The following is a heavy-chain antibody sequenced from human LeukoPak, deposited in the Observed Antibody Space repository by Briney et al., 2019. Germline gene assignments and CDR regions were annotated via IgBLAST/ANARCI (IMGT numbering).Heavy chain of an antibody. J-gene: IGHJ4*02. CDR2: IYYSGST. D-gene: IGHD1-26*01. Sequence: PSETLSLTCTVSGGSISSSSYYWGWIRQPPGKGLEWIGSIYYSGSTYYNPSLKSRVTISVDTSKNQFSLKLSSVTAADTAVYYCARHVWDSGSYLPSYYFDYWGQGTLVTVSS. CDR3: ARHVWDSGSYLPSYYFDY. CDR1: GGSISSSSYY. V-gene: IGHV4-39*01.